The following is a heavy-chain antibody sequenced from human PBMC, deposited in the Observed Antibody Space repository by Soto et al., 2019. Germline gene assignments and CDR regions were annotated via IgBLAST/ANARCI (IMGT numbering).Heavy chain of an antibody. V-gene: IGHV4-38-2*02. J-gene: IGHJ4*02. CDR3: VRDSGAKLSSS. CDR1: GYSISSGYY. Sequence: SETLSLTCAVSGYSISSGYYWGWIRQPPGKGLEWIGSIYHSGSTYYNPSLKSRVTISVDTSKNQFSLKLRSLKSQDTAVYYCVRDSGAKLSSSWGQGTLVTVSS. CDR2: IYHSGST. D-gene: IGHD6-13*01.